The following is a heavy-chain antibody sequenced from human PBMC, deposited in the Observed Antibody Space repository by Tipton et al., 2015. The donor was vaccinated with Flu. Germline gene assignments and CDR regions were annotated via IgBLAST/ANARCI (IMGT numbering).Heavy chain of an antibody. CDR3: ARQGGWSYSFDP. D-gene: IGHD6-19*01. V-gene: IGHV4-38-2*01. Sequence: TLSLTCSVSGDSIGSPYYWAWIRQPPGKGLEWIGNIHKTGSTYFNPSLRSRVTISVDTSKNQFSLRLTSVTAADTAVYYCARQGGWSYSFDPWGQGTLVTVSS. CDR2: IHKTGST. J-gene: IGHJ5*02. CDR1: GDSIGSPYY.